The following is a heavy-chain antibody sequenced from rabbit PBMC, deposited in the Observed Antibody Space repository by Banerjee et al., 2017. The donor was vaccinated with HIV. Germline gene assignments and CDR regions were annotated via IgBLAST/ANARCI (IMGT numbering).Heavy chain of an antibody. Sequence: QSLEESGGDLVKPGASLTLTCTASGFSFSSSYWICWVRQAPGKGLEWIACIYPDYGTTYYASWAKGRFTISKTSSTTVTLQMTSLTAADTATYFCARGYAGYAGYGYAVFDPWGQGTLVTVS. J-gene: IGHJ2*01. CDR2: IYPDYGTT. CDR1: GFSFSSSYW. D-gene: IGHD6-1*01. V-gene: IGHV1S40*01. CDR3: ARGYAGYAGYGYAVFDP.